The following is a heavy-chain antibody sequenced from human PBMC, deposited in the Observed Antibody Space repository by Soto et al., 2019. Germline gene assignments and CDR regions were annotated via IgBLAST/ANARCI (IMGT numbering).Heavy chain of an antibody. D-gene: IGHD4-17*01. V-gene: IGHV6-1*01. J-gene: IGHJ5*02. CDR1: GDSVSSNSAA. CDR3: ARAVRPYGDYLNWFDP. CDR2: TYYRSKWYN. Sequence: PSQTLSLTCAISGDSVSSNSAAWNWIRQSPSRGLEWLGRTYYRSKWYNDYAVSVKSRITINPDTSKNQFSLQLNSVTPEDTAVYYCARAVRPYGDYLNWFDPWGQGTLVTVSS.